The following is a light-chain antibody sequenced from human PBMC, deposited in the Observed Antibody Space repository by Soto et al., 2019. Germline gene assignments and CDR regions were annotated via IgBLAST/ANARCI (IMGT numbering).Light chain of an antibody. CDR1: QTFSSH. CDR3: QQRSNWHPVIT. J-gene: IGKJ5*01. CDR2: DAS. Sequence: EIVLTQSPATLSLSPGERATLSCRASQTFSSHLAWYQQKPGQAPRLLIYDASKRATGIPARFSGRGSGTDFTLTISSLEPEDFAFYYCQQRSNWHPVITFGQGTRLEIK. V-gene: IGKV3-11*01.